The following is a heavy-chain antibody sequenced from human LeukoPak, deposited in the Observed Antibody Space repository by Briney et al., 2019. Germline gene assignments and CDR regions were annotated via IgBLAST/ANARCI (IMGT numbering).Heavy chain of an antibody. D-gene: IGHD4-23*01. V-gene: IGHV4-61*01. Sequence: SQTLSLTCTVSGGSISSGSYYWSWIRQPPGKGLEWIGYIYYSGSTNYNPSLKSRVTISVDTSKNQFSLKLSSVTAADTAVYYCARDRHGGALWGQGTLVTVSS. CDR2: IYYSGST. CDR3: ARDRHGGAL. CDR1: GGSISSGSYY. J-gene: IGHJ4*02.